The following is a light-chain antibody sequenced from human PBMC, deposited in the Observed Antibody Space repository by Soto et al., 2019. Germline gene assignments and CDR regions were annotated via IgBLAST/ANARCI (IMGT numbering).Light chain of an antibody. CDR3: QQAHGT. V-gene: IGKV1-39*01. J-gene: IGKJ5*01. CDR2: AAS. Sequence: DIQMTQSPSSLSASVGDRVTITCRASPSISYFLSWYQQKPGQAPKLLIFAASNLQSGVPSRFSGSVSGTYFTLTISSLQPEDFATYYCQQAHGTFGQGTRLDIK. CDR1: PSISYF.